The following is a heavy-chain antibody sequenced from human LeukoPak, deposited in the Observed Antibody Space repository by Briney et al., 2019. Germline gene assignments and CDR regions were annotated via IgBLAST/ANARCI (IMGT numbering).Heavy chain of an antibody. J-gene: IGHJ4*02. V-gene: IGHV3-23*01. CDR2: ISGSGGST. D-gene: IGHD5-12*01. CDR1: GFTFRSYA. Sequence: AGSLRLSCAASGFTFRSYAMTWVRQAPGKGLEWVSFISGSGGSTYYADSVKGRFTTSTDKSRNTLFLQMSSLRAEDTAVYYCATVPRSGYYYFDYWGQGTLVTVSS. CDR3: ATVPRSGYYYFDY.